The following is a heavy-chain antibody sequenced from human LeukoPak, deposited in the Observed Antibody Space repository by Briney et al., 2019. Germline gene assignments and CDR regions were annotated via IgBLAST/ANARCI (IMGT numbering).Heavy chain of an antibody. CDR2: IYYTGST. D-gene: IGHD4-17*01. CDR1: GGFISSYY. J-gene: IGHJ6*03. CDR3: ARHYGDYEEYMDV. V-gene: IGHV4-59*01. Sequence: KPSETLSLTCTVSGGFISSYYWSWIRQPPGKGLEWIGYIYYTGSTNYNPSLKSRVTISVDTSKNQFSLKLSSVTAADAAVYYCARHYGDYEEYMDVWGKGTAVTVSS.